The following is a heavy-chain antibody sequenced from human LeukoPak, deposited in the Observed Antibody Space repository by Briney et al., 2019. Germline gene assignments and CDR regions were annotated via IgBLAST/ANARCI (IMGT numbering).Heavy chain of an antibody. D-gene: IGHD6-13*01. Sequence: SDTLSLTCTVSGGSISSGGYYWRWIRQHPGKGLEWIGYIYYSGSTYYNPSLKSRVTISVDTSKKPYSLRMSSATATNTAVYYCARGRDLDRSSWFDPCGEGDLVTVSS. V-gene: IGHV4-31*03. CDR2: IYYSGST. CDR3: ARGRDLDRSSWFDP. J-gene: IGHJ5*02. CDR1: GGSISSGGYY.